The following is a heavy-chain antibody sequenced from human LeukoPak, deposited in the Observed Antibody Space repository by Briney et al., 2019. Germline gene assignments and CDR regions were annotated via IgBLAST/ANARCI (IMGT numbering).Heavy chain of an antibody. J-gene: IGHJ3*02. Sequence: APVKVSCKASGYTFAGYYMHWVRQAPGQGLEWMGWINPNSGGTNYAQKFQGWVTMTRDTSISTAYMELSRLRSDDTAVYYCARDLSGIAAAVGVAERTNDAFDIWGQGTMVTVSS. CDR2: INPNSGGT. CDR1: GYTFAGYY. CDR3: ARDLSGIAAAVGVAERTNDAFDI. D-gene: IGHD6-13*01. V-gene: IGHV1-2*04.